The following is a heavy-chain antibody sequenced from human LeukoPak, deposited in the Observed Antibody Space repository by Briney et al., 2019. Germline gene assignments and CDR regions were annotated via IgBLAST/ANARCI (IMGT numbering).Heavy chain of an antibody. V-gene: IGHV4-39*01. CDR1: GASISGSGYY. J-gene: IGHJ4*02. CDR2: IYYSGST. D-gene: IGHD1-26*01. CDR3: AKSGGYGLIDY. Sequence: SETLSLTCAVSGASISGSGYYWGWIRQPPGKGLEWIGNIYYSGSTYYNASLQSRVTMSIDMSKNEFSLRLNSVTAADTAMYYCAKSGGYGLIDYRGQGTLVTVSS.